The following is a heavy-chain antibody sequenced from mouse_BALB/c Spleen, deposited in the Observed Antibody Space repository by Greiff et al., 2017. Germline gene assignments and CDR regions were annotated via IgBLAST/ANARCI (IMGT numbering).Heavy chain of an antibody. CDR3: ARDHWDGPYYYAMDY. D-gene: IGHD4-1*01. CDR1: GFTFSSYA. CDR2: ISSGGSYT. J-gene: IGHJ4*01. V-gene: IGHV5-9-4*01. Sequence: EVKVVESGGGLVKPGGSLKLSCAASGFTFSSYAMSWVRQSPEKRLEWVAEISSGGSYTYYPDTVTGRFTISRDNAKNTLYLEMSSLRSEDTAMYYCARDHWDGPYYYAMDYWGQGTSVTVSS.